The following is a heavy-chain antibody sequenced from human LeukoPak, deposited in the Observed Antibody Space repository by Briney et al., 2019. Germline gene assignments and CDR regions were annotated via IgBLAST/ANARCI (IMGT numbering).Heavy chain of an antibody. CDR3: TRGSGSYRRAFDV. D-gene: IGHD3-10*01. V-gene: IGHV1-8*01. Sequence: GASVKLSRKSSGYTFTSYDINWVRQAPGQGLEWMGWMNPNSGDTGYAQKLQGRVTMTRDTSISTAYMELSSLRSEDTAVYYCTRGSGSYRRAFDVWGQGTMVTVSS. CDR2: MNPNSGDT. J-gene: IGHJ3*01. CDR1: GYTFTSYD.